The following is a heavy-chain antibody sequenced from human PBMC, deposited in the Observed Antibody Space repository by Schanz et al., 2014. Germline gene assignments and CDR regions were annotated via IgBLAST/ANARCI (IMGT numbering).Heavy chain of an antibody. V-gene: IGHV3-74*01. CDR3: ARKMKLGVYGGKVHDSLDI. CDR1: GFTFSSHW. J-gene: IGHJ3*02. Sequence: EVQLVQSGGGLVQPGGSLRLSCAASGFTFSSHWMHWVRQDPGKGLVWVARINSVWSNTDYADSVTGRFTISRDNAKNTLYLQMNTLRAEDTAVYYCARKMKLGVYGGKVHDSLDIWVQGTMVAVSS. D-gene: IGHD4-17*01. CDR2: INSVWSNT.